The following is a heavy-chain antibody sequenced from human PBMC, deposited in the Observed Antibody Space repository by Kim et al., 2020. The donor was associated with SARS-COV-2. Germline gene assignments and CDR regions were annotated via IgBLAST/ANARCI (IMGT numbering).Heavy chain of an antibody. Sequence: GGSLRLSCEASGFTLSSYAMSWVRQAPGKGLEWVSAISGSGGSTYYADSVKGRFTISRDNSKNTLYLQMNSLRAEDTAVYYCAKGRTENQYNWFDPWGQGTLVTVSS. V-gene: IGHV3-23*01. CDR3: AKGRTENQYNWFDP. CDR2: ISGSGGST. CDR1: GFTLSSYA. J-gene: IGHJ5*02. D-gene: IGHD2-2*01.